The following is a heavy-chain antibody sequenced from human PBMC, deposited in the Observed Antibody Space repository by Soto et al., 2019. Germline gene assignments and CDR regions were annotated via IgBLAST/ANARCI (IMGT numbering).Heavy chain of an antibody. CDR1: GLPSTGFE. V-gene: IGHV3-48*03. J-gene: IGHJ6*02. D-gene: IGHD1-26*01. CDR3: ADLSVTGGGAV. Sequence: EERLVESGGRFLQPGGSLRLSCVASGLPSTGFEMNWVRQAPGKGLEWVSYISASGDTVYYADSVKGRFTISREKAKNTLDVEMNSLRADDSAVYYCADLSVTGGGAVWGQGTTVTVSS. CDR2: ISASGDTV.